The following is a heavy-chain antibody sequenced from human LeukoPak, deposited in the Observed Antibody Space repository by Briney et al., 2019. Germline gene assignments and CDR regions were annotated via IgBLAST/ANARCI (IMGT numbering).Heavy chain of an antibody. CDR1: GGTFSSYA. Sequence: ASVKVSCKASGGTFSSYAISWVRQAPGQGLEWMGGIIPIFGTANYAQKFQGRVTITADKSTSIAYMELSSLRSEDTAVYYCASRGGGVVPAAPYYFDYWGQGTLVTVSS. V-gene: IGHV1-69*06. J-gene: IGHJ4*02. CDR3: ASRGGGVVPAAPYYFDY. CDR2: IIPIFGTA. D-gene: IGHD2-2*01.